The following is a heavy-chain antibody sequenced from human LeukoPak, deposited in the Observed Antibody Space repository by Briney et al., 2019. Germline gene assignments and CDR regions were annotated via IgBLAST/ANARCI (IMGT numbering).Heavy chain of an antibody. J-gene: IGHJ6*02. CDR1: GFTFSSYA. D-gene: IGHD1-1*01. CDR3: VNEVGTYYYGMDV. CDR2: ISSNGGST. Sequence: PGGSLRLSCSASGFTFSSYAMHWVRQAPGKGLEYVSAISSNGGSTYYADSVKGRFTISRDNSKNTLYLQMSSLRAEDTALYYCVNEVGTYYYGMDVWGQGTTVTVSS. V-gene: IGHV3-64D*06.